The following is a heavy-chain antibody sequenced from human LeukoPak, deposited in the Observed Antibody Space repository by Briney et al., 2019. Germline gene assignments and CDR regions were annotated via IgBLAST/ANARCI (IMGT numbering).Heavy chain of an antibody. Sequence: SETLSLTCTVSGGSISSYYWSWIRQLPGKGLEWIGYIYYSGSTNYSPSLKSRVTISVDTSKNQLSLKLSSVTAADTAVYYCARHRCGYDCPFDYWGQGTLVTVSS. CDR1: GGSISSYY. D-gene: IGHD5-12*01. J-gene: IGHJ4*02. CDR2: IYYSGST. V-gene: IGHV4-59*08. CDR3: ARHRCGYDCPFDY.